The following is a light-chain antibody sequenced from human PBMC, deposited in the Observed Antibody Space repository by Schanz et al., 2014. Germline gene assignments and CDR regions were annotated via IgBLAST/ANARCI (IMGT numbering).Light chain of an antibody. CDR3: CSYAGSYTWV. CDR2: DVN. V-gene: IGLV2-11*01. Sequence: QSALTQPPSASGSPGQSVTLSCTGTSGDVGAYNFVSWYQQHPGKAPKLMIYDVNKRPSGVPDRFSGSKSGNTASLTISGLQAEDEADYYCCSYAGSYTWVFGGGTKLTVL. CDR1: SGDVGAYNF. J-gene: IGLJ3*02.